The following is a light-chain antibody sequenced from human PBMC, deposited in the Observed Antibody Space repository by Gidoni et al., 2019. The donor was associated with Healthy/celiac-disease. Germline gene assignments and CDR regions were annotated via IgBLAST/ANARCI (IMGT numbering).Light chain of an antibody. J-gene: IGLJ1*01. V-gene: IGLV2-14*01. Sequence: SALPQPASVSGSPGPSITISCTGTSSDVGGYNYVSWSQQHPGKAPKLMIYEVSNRPSGVSNRFSCSKSGNTASLTISGLQAEDEADYYCSSYTSSSTLGFGTGTKVTVL. CDR2: EVS. CDR3: SSYTSSSTLG. CDR1: SSDVGGYNY.